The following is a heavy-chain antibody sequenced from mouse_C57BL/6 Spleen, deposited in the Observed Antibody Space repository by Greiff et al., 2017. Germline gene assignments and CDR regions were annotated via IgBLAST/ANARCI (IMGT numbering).Heavy chain of an antibody. CDR3: ARYGDYPPMDY. V-gene: IGHV1-80*01. D-gene: IGHD2-13*01. CDR2: IYPGDGDT. J-gene: IGHJ4*01. CDR1: GYAFSSYW. Sequence: VQLQESGAELVKPGASVKISCKASGYAFSSYWMNWVKQRPGKGLEWIGQIYPGDGDTNYNGKFKGKATLTADKSSSTAYMQLSSLTSEDSAVYFCARYGDYPPMDYWGQGTSVTVSS.